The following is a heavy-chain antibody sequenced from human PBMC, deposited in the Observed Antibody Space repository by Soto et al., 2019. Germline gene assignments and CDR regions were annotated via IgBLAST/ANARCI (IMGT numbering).Heavy chain of an antibody. J-gene: IGHJ6*03. CDR1: GFTFSDHY. Sequence: PGGSLRLSCAVSGFTFSDHYMDWVRQAPGKGLEWVGRSRNKAKSYTTEYAASVKGRFTIARDESKNSLYLQMNSLKTEDTAMYFCVSASAFTDPYYTDICGTGPTVTLSS. CDR3: VSASAFTDPYYTDI. V-gene: IGHV3-72*01. CDR2: SRNKAKSYTT.